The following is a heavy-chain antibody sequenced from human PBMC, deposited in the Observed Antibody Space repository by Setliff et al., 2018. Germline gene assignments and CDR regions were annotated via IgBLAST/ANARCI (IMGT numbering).Heavy chain of an antibody. D-gene: IGHD3-3*01. CDR2: FNVGHGYT. J-gene: IGHJ3*02. CDR1: GYTFTTHG. CDR3: AISTIFGVVSPTPDAFDI. V-gene: IGHV1-3*01. Sequence: ASVKVSCKASGYTFTTHGLHWVRQAPGQRLEWMGWFNVGHGYTKYSQKFQGRVTMTSDTSASTAYMELNSLRSEDTAVYYCAISTIFGVVSPTPDAFDIWGQGTMVTVSS.